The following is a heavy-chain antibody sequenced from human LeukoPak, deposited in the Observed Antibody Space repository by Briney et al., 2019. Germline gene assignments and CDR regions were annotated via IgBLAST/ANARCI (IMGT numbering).Heavy chain of an antibody. V-gene: IGHV4-39*07. CDR3: AREVTYYDFWSGYRYFDY. J-gene: IGHJ4*02. CDR1: GGSISSSSYY. Sequence: SETLSLTCTVSGGSISSSSYYWGWIRQPPGTGLEWIGSIYYSGSTYYNPSLKSRVTISVDTSKNQFSLKLSSVTAADTAVYYCAREVTYYDFWSGYRYFDYWGQGTLVTVSS. CDR2: IYYSGST. D-gene: IGHD3-3*01.